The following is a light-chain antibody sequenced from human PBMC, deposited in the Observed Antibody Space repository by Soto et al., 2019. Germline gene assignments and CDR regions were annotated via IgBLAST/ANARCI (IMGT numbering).Light chain of an antibody. J-gene: IGKJ2*01. V-gene: IGKV2-24*01. Sequence: DIVMTQTPLSSPVTLGQPASISCRSSQSLVHSDGNTYLSWFQQRPGQPPRLLIYQISNRFSGVPGRFRGSGAGKEFTLKISSVEAEDVGIYCCMQSTQFRTFGQATKLEIK. CDR1: QSLVHSDGNTY. CDR2: QIS. CDR3: MQSTQFRT.